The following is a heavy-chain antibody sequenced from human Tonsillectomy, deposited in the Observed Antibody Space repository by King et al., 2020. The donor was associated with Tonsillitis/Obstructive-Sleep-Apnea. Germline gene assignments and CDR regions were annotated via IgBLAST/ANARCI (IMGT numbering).Heavy chain of an antibody. Sequence: QLVQSGAEVKKPGSSVKVSCKASGGTFSSYVISWVRQAPGQGLEWMGGIIPIFGTANYAQKFQGRVTVTADESTSTAYMELSSLRSEDTAVYYCARGGPEIVVIQGYYHYYMDVWGKGTTVTVSS. D-gene: IGHD2-2*01. CDR1: GGTFSSYV. CDR3: ARGGPEIVVIQGYYHYYMDV. J-gene: IGHJ6*03. CDR2: IIPIFGTA. V-gene: IGHV1-69*01.